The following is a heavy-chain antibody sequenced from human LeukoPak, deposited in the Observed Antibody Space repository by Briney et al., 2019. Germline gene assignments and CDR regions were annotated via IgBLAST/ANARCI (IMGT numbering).Heavy chain of an antibody. Sequence: PSQTLSLARTVACGSISSGGDCSSWIRQQPGKGLEWFGYIYYSGSNYYNPSLKSRVTISVDKSKNQFSLKLSSVTAEDTAVYYCAKPSTGYSSSWHDAFDIWGHGTMVTVSS. CDR3: AKPSTGYSSSWHDAFDI. V-gene: IGHV4-31*03. CDR2: IYYSGSN. J-gene: IGHJ3*02. D-gene: IGHD6-13*01. CDR1: CGSISSGGDC.